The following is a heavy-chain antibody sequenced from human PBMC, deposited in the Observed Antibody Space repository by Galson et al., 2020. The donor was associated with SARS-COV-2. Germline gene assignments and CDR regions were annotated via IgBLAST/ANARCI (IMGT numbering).Heavy chain of an antibody. CDR1: GFTFTSYA. J-gene: IGHJ4*02. D-gene: IGHD3-3*01. V-gene: IGHV3-23*01. CDR3: GKDGGLWRYDFWTGYYPYFDY. CDR2: LSATGTSP. Sequence: GSLRLSCAASGFTFTSYAMSCVRQAPGTGLECVSALSATGTSPYYADSVQGRFTISRDNSKNTLHSQMNSLRAEDTAVYYCGKDGGLWRYDFWTGYYPYFDYWGQGTLVTDPS.